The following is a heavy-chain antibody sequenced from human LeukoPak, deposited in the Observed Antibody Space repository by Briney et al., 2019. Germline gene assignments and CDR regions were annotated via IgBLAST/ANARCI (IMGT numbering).Heavy chain of an antibody. J-gene: IGHJ4*02. Sequence: SQTLSLTCAISGDSVSSNTAAWNWIRQSPSRGLEWLGRTFYRSKWYNDYAVSMKSRITINPHTSKNQFSLQLNSVTPEDTAVYYCARDGWPAFDYWGQGTLVTVSS. V-gene: IGHV6-1*01. CDR3: ARDGWPAFDY. CDR1: GDSVSSNTAA. CDR2: TFYRSKWYN. D-gene: IGHD2-15*01.